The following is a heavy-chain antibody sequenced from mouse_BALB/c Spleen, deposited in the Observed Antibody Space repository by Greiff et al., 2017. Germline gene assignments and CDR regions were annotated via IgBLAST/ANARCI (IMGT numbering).Heavy chain of an antibody. Sequence: EVQLQQSGAELVKPGASVKLSCTASGFNIKDTYMHWVKQRPEQGLEWIGRIDPANGNTKYDPKFQGKATITADTSSNTAYLQLSSLTSEDTAVYYCALYYDYDGFAYWGQGTLVTDSA. J-gene: IGHJ3*01. CDR3: ALYYDYDGFAY. CDR2: IDPANGNT. CDR1: GFNIKDTY. V-gene: IGHV14-3*02. D-gene: IGHD2-4*01.